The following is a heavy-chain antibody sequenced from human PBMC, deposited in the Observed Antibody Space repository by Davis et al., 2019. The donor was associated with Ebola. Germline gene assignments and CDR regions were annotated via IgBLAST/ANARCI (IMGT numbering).Heavy chain of an antibody. J-gene: IGHJ5*02. CDR3: ARHWGDIVVVPAAIKEDNWFDP. CDR1: GGSFSGYY. V-gene: IGHV4-34*01. Sequence: MPSETLSLTCAVYGGSFSGYYWSWIRQPPGKGLEWIGSIYYSGSTYYNPSLKSRVTISVDTSKNQFSLKLSSVTAADTAVYYCARHWGDIVVVPAAIKEDNWFDPWGQGTLVTVSS. CDR2: IYYSGST. D-gene: IGHD2-2*02.